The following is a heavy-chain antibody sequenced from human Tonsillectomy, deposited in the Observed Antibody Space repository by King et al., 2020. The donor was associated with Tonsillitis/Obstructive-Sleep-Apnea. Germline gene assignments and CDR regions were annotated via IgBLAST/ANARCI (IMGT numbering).Heavy chain of an antibody. J-gene: IGHJ2*01. D-gene: IGHD3-10*01. CDR3: ARGLGTGDYWYFDL. CDR1: GYTFTGDY. CDR2: INPNSGGT. V-gene: IGHV1-2*02. Sequence: QLVQSGAEVKKPGASVKVSCKASGYTFTGDYMHWVRQAPGQGLEWMGWINPNSGGTNYAQTFQGRITMTRDTSIITAYMEVCRLRTDDTAVYYCARGLGTGDYWYFDLWGRGTLVTVSS.